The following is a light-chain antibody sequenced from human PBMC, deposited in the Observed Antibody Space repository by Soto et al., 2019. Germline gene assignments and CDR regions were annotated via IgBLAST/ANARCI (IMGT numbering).Light chain of an antibody. CDR1: QSVSNSY. V-gene: IGKV3-20*01. J-gene: IGKJ1*01. Sequence: EIVLTQSPGTLSLSPGERATLSCRTSQSVSNSYLAWYQQKPGQAPRLLIYGASSRATGIPARFSGSGSGTDVTLTISRLEPEDFAVYYCQQYGSSPPEAFGQGTKVEIK. CDR3: QQYGSSPPEA. CDR2: GAS.